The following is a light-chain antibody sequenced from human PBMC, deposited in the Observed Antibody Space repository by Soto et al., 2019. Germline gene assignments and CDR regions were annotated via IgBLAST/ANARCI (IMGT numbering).Light chain of an antibody. CDR3: SSYTSSSLHV. CDR1: SSDVGGYNY. Sequence: HSALTQPASVSGSPGQSITISCTGTSSDVGGYNYVSWYQQHPGKAPKLMIYDVSNRPSGVSNRFSGSKSGNTASLTISGLQAEDEADYYCSSYTSSSLHVFGTGTQLTVL. J-gene: IGLJ1*01. CDR2: DVS. V-gene: IGLV2-14*03.